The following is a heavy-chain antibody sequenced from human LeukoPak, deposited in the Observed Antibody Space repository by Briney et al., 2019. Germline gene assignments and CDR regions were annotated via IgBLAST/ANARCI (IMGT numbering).Heavy chain of an antibody. V-gene: IGHV5-51*01. CDR1: GYSFTSYW. D-gene: IGHD4-11*01. CDR3: ARLQSLATVAFFFDS. CDR2: IYPGDSDT. J-gene: IGHJ4*02. Sequence: GESLKISCKGSGYSFTSYWIGWVRPMPGKGLEWMGIIYPGDSDTRYSPSFQGQVTISADKSINTAYLQWSSLKASDTAIYYCARLQSLATVAFFFDSWGQGTLVTVSS.